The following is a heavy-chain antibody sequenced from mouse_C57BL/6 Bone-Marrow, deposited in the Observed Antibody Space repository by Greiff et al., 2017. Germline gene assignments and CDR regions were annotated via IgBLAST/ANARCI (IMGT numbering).Heavy chain of an antibody. CDR2: IDPENGDT. CDR3: TPITTVVATSYFDY. D-gene: IGHD1-1*01. Sequence: EVQLQQSGAELVRPGASVKLSCTASGFNIKDDYMHWVKQRPEQGLEWIGWIDPENGDTEYASKFQGKATITADTSSNTASLQLSSLTSEDTAVYYCTPITTVVATSYFDYWGQGTTLTVSS. V-gene: IGHV14-4*01. CDR1: GFNIKDDY. J-gene: IGHJ2*01.